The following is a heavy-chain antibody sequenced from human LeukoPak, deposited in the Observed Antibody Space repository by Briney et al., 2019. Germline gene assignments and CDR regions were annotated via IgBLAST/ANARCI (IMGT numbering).Heavy chain of an antibody. D-gene: IGHD6-13*01. V-gene: IGHV3-30*02. CDR3: AKGHSSSWYSAYFDY. CDR2: IRYDGSNK. CDR1: GFTFSTYG. J-gene: IGHJ4*02. Sequence: GGSLRLSCAASGFTFSTYGMNWVRQAPGKGLEWVAFIRYDGSNKYYADPVKGRFTISRDNSKNTVYLQMNSLRAEDTAVYYCAKGHSSSWYSAYFDYWGQGTLVTVSS.